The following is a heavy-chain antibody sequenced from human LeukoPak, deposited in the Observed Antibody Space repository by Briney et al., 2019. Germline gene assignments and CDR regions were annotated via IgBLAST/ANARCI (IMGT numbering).Heavy chain of an antibody. J-gene: IGHJ4*02. CDR1: GYTFTNHL. Sequence: GESLKISCKGSGYTFTNHLNAWVRQMPGKGVEWMGIIYPASSDTRYSPSFQGQATIPAAKSVRTAYLQWSSLKASDTAMYYCAFGASNWDQFDYWGQGTLVTVSS. CDR3: AFGASNWDQFDY. D-gene: IGHD7-27*01. V-gene: IGHV5-51*01. CDR2: IYPASSDT.